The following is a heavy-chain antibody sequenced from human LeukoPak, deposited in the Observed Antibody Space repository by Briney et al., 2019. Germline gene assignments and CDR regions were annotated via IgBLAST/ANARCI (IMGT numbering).Heavy chain of an antibody. CDR2: IIPIFGTA. V-gene: IGHV1-69*13. D-gene: IGHD3-3*02. CDR3: ARTSISFIPDAFDI. CDR1: GGTFSSYA. Sequence: ASVKVSCKASGGTFSSYAISWVRQAPGQGLEWTGGIIPIFGTANYAQKFQGRVTIAADESTSTAYMELSSLRSEDTAVYYCARTSISFIPDAFDIWGQGTMVTVSS. J-gene: IGHJ3*02.